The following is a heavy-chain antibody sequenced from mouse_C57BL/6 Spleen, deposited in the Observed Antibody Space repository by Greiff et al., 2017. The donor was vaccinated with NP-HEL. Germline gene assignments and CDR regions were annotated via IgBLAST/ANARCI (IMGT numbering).Heavy chain of an antibody. V-gene: IGHV1-82*01. CDR2: IYPGDGDT. D-gene: IGHD2-5*01. J-gene: IGHJ4*01. CDR1: GYAFSSSW. Sequence: QVQLQQSGPELVKPGASVKISCKASGYAFSSSWMNWVKQRPGKGLEWIGRIYPGDGDTNYNGKFKGKATLTADKSSSTAYMQLSSLTSEDSAVYFCARDIGYSNYYYAMDYWGQGTSVTVSS. CDR3: ARDIGYSNYYYAMDY.